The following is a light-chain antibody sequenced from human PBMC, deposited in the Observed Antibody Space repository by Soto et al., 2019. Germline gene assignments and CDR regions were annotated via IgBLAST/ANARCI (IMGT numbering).Light chain of an antibody. CDR1: QSVRRS. J-gene: IGKJ1*01. Sequence: EIVLTQSPATLSLSPGERATLSCRASQSVRRSLAWYQQHPGQAPKLLIYDASNRATGIPARFSGSGSGTDFTLTISSLEAKDFAVYYCQQRSNWPGTFGQGPKVDIK. CDR2: DAS. V-gene: IGKV3-11*01. CDR3: QQRSNWPGT.